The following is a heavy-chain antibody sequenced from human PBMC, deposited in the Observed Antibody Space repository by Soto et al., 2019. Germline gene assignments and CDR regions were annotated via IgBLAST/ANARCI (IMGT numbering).Heavy chain of an antibody. V-gene: IGHV4-31*03. D-gene: IGHD5-18*01. CDR1: GESISSGGYY. CDR2: IYDSETA. Sequence: PSETLSLTCNVSGESISSGGYYWSWIRHHPGKGLEWIGYIYDSETAYYNPSLKSRVTNSMDTSKNHFSMRLSSVTGADTAVYYCARGRGYSYGLDPWGQGTLVTVSS. CDR3: ARGRGYSYGLDP. J-gene: IGHJ5*02.